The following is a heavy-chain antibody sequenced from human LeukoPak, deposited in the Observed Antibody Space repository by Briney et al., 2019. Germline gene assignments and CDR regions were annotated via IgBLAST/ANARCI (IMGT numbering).Heavy chain of an antibody. CDR3: AREGSVLYYDILTGSPTYMDV. J-gene: IGHJ6*03. Sequence: EASVKVSCKASGYAFTRHYMHWVRQAPGQGLEWMGLINPSGSSTIYAQKFQGRVTMTRDMSTSTDYMELSSLRSEDTAVYYCAREGSVLYYDILTGSPTYMDVWGKGTTVTISS. CDR1: GYAFTRHY. CDR2: INPSGSST. D-gene: IGHD3-9*01. V-gene: IGHV1-46*01.